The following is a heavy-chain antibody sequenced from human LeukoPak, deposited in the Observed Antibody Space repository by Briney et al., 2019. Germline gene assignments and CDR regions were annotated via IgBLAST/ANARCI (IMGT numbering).Heavy chain of an antibody. D-gene: IGHD3-10*01. CDR2: INPNSGGT. J-gene: IGHJ4*02. V-gene: IGHV1-2*02. CDR1: GYIFTGYY. CDR3: ARSLYYYGSGSYYGNY. Sequence: ASVKVSCKASGYIFTGYYLHWVRQAPGQGLEWMGWINPNSGGTNYAQKFQGRVTITRDTSISTAYMELSRLRSDDTAVYYCARSLYYYGSGSYYGNYWGQGTLVTVSS.